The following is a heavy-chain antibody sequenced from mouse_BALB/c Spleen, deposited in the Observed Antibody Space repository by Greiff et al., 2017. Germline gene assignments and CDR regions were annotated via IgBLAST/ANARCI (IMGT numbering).Heavy chain of an antibody. D-gene: IGHD1-1*01. CDR2: ISSGGST. Sequence: EVQRVESGGGLVKPGGSLKLSCAASGFTFSSYAMSWVRQTPEKRLEWVASISSGGSTYYPDSVKGRFTISRDNARNILYLQMSSLRSEDTAMYYCARAGATVVARDFDVWGAGTTVTVSS. V-gene: IGHV5-6-5*01. J-gene: IGHJ1*01. CDR3: ARAGATVVARDFDV. CDR1: GFTFSSYA.